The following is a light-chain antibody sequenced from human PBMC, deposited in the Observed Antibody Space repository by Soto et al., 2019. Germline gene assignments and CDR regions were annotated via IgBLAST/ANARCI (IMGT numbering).Light chain of an antibody. CDR3: RHSYSTPDA. CDR2: AAS. Sequence: DIQMTQSPSSLSASVGDRVTITCRASPSISSYLNWYQQKPGKAPKLLIYAASSLQSWVPSRFSGSGSGTDFTLTISSLQPEYFATYHCRHSYSTPDAFGQWTKLEIK. J-gene: IGKJ2*01. V-gene: IGKV1-39*01. CDR1: PSISSY.